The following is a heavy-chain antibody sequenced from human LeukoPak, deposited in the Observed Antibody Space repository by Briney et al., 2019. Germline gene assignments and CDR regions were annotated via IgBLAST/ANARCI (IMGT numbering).Heavy chain of an antibody. CDR3: ARAQWLTYHRSEGFDY. J-gene: IGHJ4*02. CDR1: GGSISSSAYH. CDR2: IYYSGST. D-gene: IGHD6-19*01. Sequence: SETLSLTCTVSGGSISSSAYHWGWIRQPPGKGLEWIGYIYYSGSTNYNPSLKSRVTISVDTSKNQFSLKLSSVTAADTAVYYCARAQWLTYHRSEGFDYWGQGTLVTVSS. V-gene: IGHV4-61*08.